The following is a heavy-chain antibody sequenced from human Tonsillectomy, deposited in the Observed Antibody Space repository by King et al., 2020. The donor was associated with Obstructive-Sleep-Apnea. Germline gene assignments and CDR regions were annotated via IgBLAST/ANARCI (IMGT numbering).Heavy chain of an antibody. D-gene: IGHD6-13*01. CDR1: GGSISSSSYY. V-gene: IGHV4-39*07. J-gene: IGHJ5*02. CDR3: ARVSSSWPPKFAP. Sequence: QLQESGPGLVKPSETLSLTCTVSGGSISSSSYYWGWIRQPPGKGLEWIGSIYYSGTTYYNPSLKSRVTISVDTSKNQFSLKLSSVTAADTDVYYCARVSSSWPPKFAPWGQGTLVTVSS. CDR2: IYYSGTT.